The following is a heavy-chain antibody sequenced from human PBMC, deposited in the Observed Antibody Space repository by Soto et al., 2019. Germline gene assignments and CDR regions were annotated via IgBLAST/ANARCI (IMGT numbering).Heavy chain of an antibody. CDR2: IIPIFGTA. CDR3: ARLGYSGYDGRFDP. V-gene: IGHV1-69*06. D-gene: IGHD5-12*01. Sequence: SVKVSCKASGGTFSSYAISWVRQAPGQGLEWMGGIIPIFGTANYAQKFQGRVTITADKSTSTAYMELSSLRSEDTAVYYCARLGYSGYDGRFDPWGQGTLVTVSS. J-gene: IGHJ5*02. CDR1: GGTFSSYA.